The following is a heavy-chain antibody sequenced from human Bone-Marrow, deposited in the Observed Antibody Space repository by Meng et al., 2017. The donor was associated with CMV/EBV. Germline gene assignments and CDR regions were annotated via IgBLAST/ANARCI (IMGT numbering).Heavy chain of an antibody. CDR1: GFTFSNSD. Sequence: LSLTCAASGFTFSNSDMNWVRQAPGKGLEWVSGVSWNGSRTHYADSVKGRFIISRDNSRNFLYQQMNSLRPEDMAVYYCARSSGWYIDDAFDIWGQGTMVTVSS. V-gene: IGHV3-19*01. J-gene: IGHJ3*02. CDR3: ARSSGWYIDDAFDI. D-gene: IGHD6-19*01. CDR2: VSWNGSRT.